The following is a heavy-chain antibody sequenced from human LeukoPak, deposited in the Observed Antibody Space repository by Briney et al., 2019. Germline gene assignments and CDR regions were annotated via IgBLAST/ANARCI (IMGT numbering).Heavy chain of an antibody. CDR2: IRSEAYGGTT. CDR1: GFTFGDYA. V-gene: IGHV3-49*03. Sequence: GRSLRLSCTASGFTFGDYAMSWFRQAPGKGLEWVGFIRSEAYGGTTEYAASVKGRFTISRDDSKSIAYLQMNSLKTEDTAVYYCTRLVVGASAFDIWGQGTMVTVSS. D-gene: IGHD1-26*01. J-gene: IGHJ3*02. CDR3: TRLVVGASAFDI.